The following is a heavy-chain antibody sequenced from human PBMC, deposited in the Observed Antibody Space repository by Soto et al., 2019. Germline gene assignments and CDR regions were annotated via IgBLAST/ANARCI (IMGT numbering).Heavy chain of an antibody. Sequence: EVQLLESGGRLLQPGGSLRLSCAASGFTFSSYAMSWVRQSPGKGLEWVSGISGSGGRTYYADSVKGRFTISRDNSKNTLYLQMNSLRAEDTAVYYCPKDKHSNSLNWFDPWGQGTLVAVSS. D-gene: IGHD6-6*01. J-gene: IGHJ5*02. CDR1: GFTFSSYA. CDR2: ISGSGGRT. V-gene: IGHV3-23*01. CDR3: PKDKHSNSLNWFDP.